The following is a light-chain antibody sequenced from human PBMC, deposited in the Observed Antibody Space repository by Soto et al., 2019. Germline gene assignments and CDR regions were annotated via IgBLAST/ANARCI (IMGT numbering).Light chain of an antibody. CDR1: QSISTY. Sequence: DIQMTQSPSSLSASVGDRVTITWRASQSISTYLNWYQQKPGKAPKLLIYAASSLQSGVPSSFSASGSGTDFTLTISSLKPEDFATYYCQQSYITPTLTFGGGTKVDIK. CDR2: AAS. V-gene: IGKV1-39*01. CDR3: QQSYITPTLT. J-gene: IGKJ4*01.